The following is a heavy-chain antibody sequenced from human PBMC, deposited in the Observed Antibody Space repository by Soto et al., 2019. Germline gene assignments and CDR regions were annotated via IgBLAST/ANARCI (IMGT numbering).Heavy chain of an antibody. D-gene: IGHD3-22*01. CDR2: ISSSSSYI. J-gene: IGHJ6*02. V-gene: IGHV3-21*01. Sequence: GGSLRLSCAASGFTFSSYSMNWVRQAPGKGLEWVSSISSSSSYIYYADSVKGRFTISRDNAKNSLYLQMNSLRAEDTAVYYCVRDQSWVGSGYLRAEYYYGMDVWGQGTTVTVSS. CDR1: GFTFSSYS. CDR3: VRDQSWVGSGYLRAEYYYGMDV.